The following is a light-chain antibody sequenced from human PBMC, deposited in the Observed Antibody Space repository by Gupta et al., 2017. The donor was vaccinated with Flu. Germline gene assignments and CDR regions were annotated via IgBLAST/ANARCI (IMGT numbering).Light chain of an antibody. CDR3: QSYDSSLSGV. Sequence: STSNIGAGYDVHWYQHLPGTAPKLLIYGNNNRPSGVPDRFSGSKSGTSASLAITGLQAEDEADYYCQSYDSSLSGVFGGGTKLTVL. V-gene: IGLV1-40*01. CDR2: GNN. J-gene: IGLJ3*02. CDR1: TSNIGAGYD.